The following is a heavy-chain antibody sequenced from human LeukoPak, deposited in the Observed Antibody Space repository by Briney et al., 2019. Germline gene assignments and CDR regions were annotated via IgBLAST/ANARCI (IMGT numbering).Heavy chain of an antibody. CDR3: ASTLPPIVVVPAAIHDAFDI. CDR1: GYSFTSYW. D-gene: IGHD2-2*01. Sequence: GESLKISCKGSGYSFTSYWIAWVRQMPGKGLEWMGIIYPGDSDTRYSPSFQGQVTISADKSISTAYLQWSSLKASDTAMYYCASTLPPIVVVPAAIHDAFDIWGQGTMVTVSS. V-gene: IGHV5-51*01. CDR2: IYPGDSDT. J-gene: IGHJ3*02.